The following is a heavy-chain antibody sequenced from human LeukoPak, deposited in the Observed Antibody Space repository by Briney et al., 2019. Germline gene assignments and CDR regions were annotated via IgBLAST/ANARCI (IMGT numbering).Heavy chain of an antibody. CDR3: VRGMPDWAGFDP. V-gene: IGHV4-34*01. Sequence: SETLSLTCGINGGSFSGDCWTWIRQPPGKGLEWIGEITHSGRTKYTPSLKSRVTILLDTSKTQISLKLFSVTAADTAVYYCVRGMPDWAGFDPWGQGTLVTVSS. CDR1: GGSFSGDC. D-gene: IGHD3-9*01. CDR2: ITHSGRT. J-gene: IGHJ5*02.